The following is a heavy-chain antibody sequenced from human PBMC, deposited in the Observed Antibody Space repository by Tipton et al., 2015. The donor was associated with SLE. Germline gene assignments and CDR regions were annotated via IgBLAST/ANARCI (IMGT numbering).Heavy chain of an antibody. CDR3: ARSMRVGSEDY. CDR1: GFTFSSYW. CDR2: IYTSGST. J-gene: IGHJ4*02. D-gene: IGHD6-19*01. V-gene: IGHV4-59*10. Sequence: LRLSCAASGFTFSSYWMSWVRQAPGKGLEWIGRIYTSGSTNYNPSLKSRVTISVDTSKNPFSLKLSSVTAADTAVYYCARSMRVGSEDYWGQGTLVTVSS.